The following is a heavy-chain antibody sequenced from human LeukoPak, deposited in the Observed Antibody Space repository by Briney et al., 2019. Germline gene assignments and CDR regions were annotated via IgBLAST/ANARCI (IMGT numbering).Heavy chain of an antibody. V-gene: IGHV4-4*07. CDR3: ARDLNSGSYYRYYGMDV. Sequence: PSETLSLTCTVSGGSISSYYWSWIRQPAGKGLEWIGRIYTSGSTNYNPSLKSRVTMPVDTSKNQFSLKLSSVTAADTAVYYCARDLNSGSYYRYYGMDVWGQGTTVTVSS. CDR2: IYTSGST. CDR1: GGSISSYY. D-gene: IGHD1-26*01. J-gene: IGHJ6*02.